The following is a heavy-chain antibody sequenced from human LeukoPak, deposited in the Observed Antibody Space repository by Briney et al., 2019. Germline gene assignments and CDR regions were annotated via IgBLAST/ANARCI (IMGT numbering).Heavy chain of an antibody. CDR3: SASVAVATYVS. Sequence: PGGSLRLSCVASGFTFSDHYMDWVRQAPGKGLEWVGRIRNRASSHTTEYAASVKGRFTISRDDSKNSLFLQMNSLKTEVTAVHYCSASVAVATYVSWGQGTLVTVSS. CDR2: IRNRASSHTT. CDR1: GFTFSDHY. J-gene: IGHJ5*02. D-gene: IGHD2-15*01. V-gene: IGHV3-72*01.